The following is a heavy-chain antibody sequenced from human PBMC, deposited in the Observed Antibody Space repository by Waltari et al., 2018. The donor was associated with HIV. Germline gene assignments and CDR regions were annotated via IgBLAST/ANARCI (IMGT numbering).Heavy chain of an antibody. CDR2: IYYSGST. D-gene: IGHD2-15*01. Sequence: QLQLQESGPGLVKPSETLSLTCTVSGGSISSSSYYWGWIRQPPGKGLEWIGSIYYSGSTYYNPSLKRRVTISVDTSKNQFSRKLSSVTAADTAVYYCARDRNCSGGSCYSGPFDYWGQGTLVTVSS. V-gene: IGHV4-39*07. CDR3: ARDRNCSGGSCYSGPFDY. J-gene: IGHJ4*02. CDR1: GGSISSSSYY.